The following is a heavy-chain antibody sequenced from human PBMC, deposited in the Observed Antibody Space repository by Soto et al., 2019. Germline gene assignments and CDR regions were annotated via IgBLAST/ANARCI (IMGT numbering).Heavy chain of an antibody. J-gene: IGHJ4*02. V-gene: IGHV3-23*01. D-gene: IGHD6-13*01. CDR1: EFSFDDYA. Sequence: EAQLLESGGDLVQPGGSLRLSCAASEFSFDDYAMSWVRQAPGKGLEWVSFITFTGVSTYYADSVKGRFTISRDNSKDTLYLQMNSLRAEDTAIYYCANASVWYPYFDSWGQGTLVTVSS. CDR3: ANASVWYPYFDS. CDR2: ITFTGVST.